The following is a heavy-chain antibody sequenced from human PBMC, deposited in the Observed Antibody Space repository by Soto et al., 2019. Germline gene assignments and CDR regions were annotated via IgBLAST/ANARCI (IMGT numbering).Heavy chain of an antibody. D-gene: IGHD4-17*01. J-gene: IGHJ3*02. Sequence: GGSLRLSCAASGFIFSTYAMNWVRQAPGKGLEYVSAISGSGGSTYYAESVRGRFTISRDNSINTLYLQMSRLRTEDTAVYYCAHPRGYGVFDAVDIWGQGTMVTV. V-gene: IGHV3-23*01. CDR3: AHPRGYGVFDAVDI. CDR1: GFIFSTYA. CDR2: ISGSGGST.